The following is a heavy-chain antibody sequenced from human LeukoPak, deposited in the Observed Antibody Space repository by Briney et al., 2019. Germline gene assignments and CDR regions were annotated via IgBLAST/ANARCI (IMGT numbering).Heavy chain of an antibody. CDR3: AKGRWGLTINNFDL. D-gene: IGHD3/OR15-3a*01. CDR1: GLNLTTYA. Sequence: PGGSLRLSCAASGLNLTTYAMGWVRQAPGQGLEWVSVISDRGDSTYYGDSVKGRFTISRDSSKNTLYLQMNSLGGEDTALYYCAKGRWGLTINNFDLWGQGTMVTVSS. CDR2: ISDRGDST. J-gene: IGHJ3*01. V-gene: IGHV3-23*01.